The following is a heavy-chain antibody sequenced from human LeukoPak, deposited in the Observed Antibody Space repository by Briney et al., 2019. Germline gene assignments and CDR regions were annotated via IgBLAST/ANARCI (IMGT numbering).Heavy chain of an antibody. D-gene: IGHD3-22*01. Sequence: GGSLRLSCAASGFTVSSNYMSWVRQAPGKGLEWVSVIYSGGSAYYADSVKGRFTISRDNSKNTLYLQMNSLRAEDTAVYYCARARRHDSGGYGDAFDIWGQGTMVTVSS. CDR3: ARARRHDSGGYGDAFDI. J-gene: IGHJ3*02. CDR2: IYSGGSA. V-gene: IGHV3-53*01. CDR1: GFTVSSNY.